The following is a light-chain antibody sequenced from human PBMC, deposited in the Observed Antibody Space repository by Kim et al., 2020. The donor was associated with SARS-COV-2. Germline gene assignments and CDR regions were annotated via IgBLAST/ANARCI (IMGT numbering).Light chain of an antibody. V-gene: IGKV3-20*01. CDR1: QSVSSNF. Sequence: EIVLTQSPGTLSLSPGERATLSCRASQSVSSNFLAWYQQKPGQAPRLLFYGASSRATGIPDRFSGSGSATDFTLTISRLEPEDFAVYYCQQYGSSPGTFGQGTKLEI. CDR2: GAS. J-gene: IGKJ1*01. CDR3: QQYGSSPGT.